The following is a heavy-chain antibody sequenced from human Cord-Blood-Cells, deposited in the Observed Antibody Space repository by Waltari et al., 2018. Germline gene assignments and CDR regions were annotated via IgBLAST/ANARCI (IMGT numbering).Heavy chain of an antibody. V-gene: IGHV4-39*01. D-gene: IGHD2-2*01. J-gene: IGHJ4*02. Sequence: QLQLQESGPGLVKPSETLSLTCTVSGGSISSSSYYWGWIRQPPGKGLGWIGSIYYSGSTSYNPSLKSRVTISVDTSKNQFSLKLSSVTAADTAVYYCARRDCSSTSCPDYWGQGTLVTVSS. CDR1: GGSISSSSYY. CDR3: ARRDCSSTSCPDY. CDR2: IYYSGST.